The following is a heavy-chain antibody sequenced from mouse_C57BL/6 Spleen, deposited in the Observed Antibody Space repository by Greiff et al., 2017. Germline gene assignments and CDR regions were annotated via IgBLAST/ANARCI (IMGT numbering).Heavy chain of an antibody. CDR1: GYTFTDYN. CDR3: ARSIYYDYDGPYYAMDY. Sequence: EVQLQQSGPELVKPGASVKIPCKASGYTFTDYNMDWVKQSHGKSLEWIGDINPNNGGTIYNQKFKGKATLTVDKSSSTAYMELHSLTSEDTAVYYCARSIYYDYDGPYYAMDYGGQGTSVTVSS. J-gene: IGHJ4*01. V-gene: IGHV1-18*01. CDR2: INPNNGGT. D-gene: IGHD2-4*01.